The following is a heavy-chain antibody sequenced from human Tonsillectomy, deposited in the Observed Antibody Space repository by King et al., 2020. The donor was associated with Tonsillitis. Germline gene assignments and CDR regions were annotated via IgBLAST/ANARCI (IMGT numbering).Heavy chain of an antibody. CDR2: IYWDDDK. CDR3: AHRFIIGYSSGRQTNDYYYAMDV. Sequence: FTLKESGPTLVKPTQTLTLTCTFSGFSLTTSGVGVGWIRQPPGKALEWLALIYWDDDKRYSPSLKSRLTITKDTSKNQVVLTMTNMDPVETGTYYCAHRFIIGYSSGRQTNDYYYAMDVWGQGTTVTVSS. CDR1: GFSLTTSGVG. J-gene: IGHJ6*02. D-gene: IGHD3-22*01. V-gene: IGHV2-5*02.